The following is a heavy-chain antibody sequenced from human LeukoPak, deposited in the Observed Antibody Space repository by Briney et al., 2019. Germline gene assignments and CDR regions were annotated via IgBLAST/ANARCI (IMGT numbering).Heavy chain of an antibody. CDR3: ARGVRYCSSTSCYYIDY. J-gene: IGHJ4*02. V-gene: IGHV4-59*01. D-gene: IGHD2-2*01. CDR2: IYYSGST. CDR1: GGSISSYY. Sequence: SETLSLTCTVSGGSISSYYWSWIRQPPGKGLERIGYIYYSGSTNYNPSLKSRVTISVDTSKNQFSLKLSSVTAADTAVYYCARGVRYCSSTSCYYIDYWGQGTLVTVSS.